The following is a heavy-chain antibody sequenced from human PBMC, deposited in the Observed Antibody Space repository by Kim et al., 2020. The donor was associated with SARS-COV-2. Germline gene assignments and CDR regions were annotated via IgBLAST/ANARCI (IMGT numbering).Heavy chain of an antibody. D-gene: IGHD3-10*01. Sequence: ASVKVSCKASGYTFTSYDINWVRQATGQGLEWMGWMNPNSGNTGYAQKFQGRVTMTRNTSISTAYMELSSLRSEDTAVYYCARGTNHLRSRNQRSDFQHWGQGTLVTVSS. CDR1: GYTFTSYD. V-gene: IGHV1-8*01. J-gene: IGHJ1*01. CDR2: MNPNSGNT. CDR3: ARGTNHLRSRNQRSDFQH.